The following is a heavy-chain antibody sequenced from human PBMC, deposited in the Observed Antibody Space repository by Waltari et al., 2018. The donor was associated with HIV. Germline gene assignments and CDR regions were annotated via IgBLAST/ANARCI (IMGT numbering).Heavy chain of an antibody. V-gene: IGHV3-53*01. CDR3: ARATDYGGNAFDY. CDR2: IYSGSST. Sequence: EVQLVESGGGLIQPGGSLRLSCAASGFTVSSNYMSWVRQAPGKGLEWVSVIYSGSSTYYADSGKGRCTISRDNSKNTLYLQMNSLRAEDTAVYYCARATDYGGNAFDYWGQGTLVTVSS. J-gene: IGHJ4*02. CDR1: GFTVSSNY. D-gene: IGHD4-17*01.